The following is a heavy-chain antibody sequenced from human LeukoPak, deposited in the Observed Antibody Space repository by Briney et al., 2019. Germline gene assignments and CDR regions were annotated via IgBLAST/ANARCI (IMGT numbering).Heavy chain of an antibody. CDR2: ISYDGSNK. CDR3: AKGQRNPYQLLWREGIDAFDI. D-gene: IGHD2-2*01. Sequence: GGSLRLSCAASGFTFSSYGMHWVRQAPGKGLEWVAVISYDGSNKYYADSAKGRFTISRDNSKNTLYLQMNSLRAEDTAVYYCAKGQRNPYQLLWREGIDAFDIWGQGTMVTVSS. V-gene: IGHV3-30*18. J-gene: IGHJ3*02. CDR1: GFTFSSYG.